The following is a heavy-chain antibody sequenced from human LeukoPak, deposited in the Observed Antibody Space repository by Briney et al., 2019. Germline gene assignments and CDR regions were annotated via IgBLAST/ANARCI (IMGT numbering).Heavy chain of an antibody. CDR1: VASISNYY. V-gene: IGHV4-4*09. CDR3: ASPRTSYRYTFDY. D-gene: IGHD5-18*01. CDR2: ISTSGST. J-gene: IGHJ4*02. Sequence: SETLSLTCAVSVASISNYYWSWIRQAPGKGLEWIGYISTSGSTNYNPSLKSRVSISLDTSNNRFSLNLNFVTAADTAAYFCASPRTSYRYTFDYRGPGALVTVSS.